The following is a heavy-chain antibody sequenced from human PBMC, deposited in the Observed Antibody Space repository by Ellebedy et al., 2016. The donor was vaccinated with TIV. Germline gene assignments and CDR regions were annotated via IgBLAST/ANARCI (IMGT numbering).Heavy chain of an antibody. J-gene: IGHJ3*02. D-gene: IGHD3-16*01. Sequence: PGGSLRLSCAASGLPFSTYSMNWVRQAPGKGLEWVSHISSSSSTIYYVDSVKGRFTISRDNAKNSLYLQMNSLRAEDPAVYYCARWGSFDIWGQGTMVTVSS. CDR1: GLPFSTYS. V-gene: IGHV3-48*01. CDR2: ISSSSSTI. CDR3: ARWGSFDI.